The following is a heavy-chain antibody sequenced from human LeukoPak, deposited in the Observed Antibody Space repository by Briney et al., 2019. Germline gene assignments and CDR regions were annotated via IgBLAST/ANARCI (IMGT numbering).Heavy chain of an antibody. J-gene: IGHJ4*02. Sequence: GGSLRLSCAASGFTFSSYAMHWVRQAPGKGLEWVAVISYDGSNKYYADSVKGRFTISRDNSKNTLYLQMNSLRAEDTAVYYCARDPAGRGLIDYWGQGTLVTVSS. D-gene: IGHD6-25*01. CDR1: GFTFSSYA. CDR3: ARDPAGRGLIDY. V-gene: IGHV3-30-3*01. CDR2: ISYDGSNK.